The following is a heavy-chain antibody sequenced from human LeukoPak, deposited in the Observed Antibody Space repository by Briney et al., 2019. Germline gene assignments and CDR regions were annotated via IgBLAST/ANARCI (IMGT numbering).Heavy chain of an antibody. CDR2: ISYDGSNK. V-gene: IGHV3-30-3*01. J-gene: IGHJ3*02. Sequence: GGSLRLFCAASGFTFSSYAMHWVRQAPGKGLEWVAVISYDGSNKYYADSVKGRFTISRDNSKNTLYLQMNSLRAEDTAVYYCARGLVWFGESDDAFDIWGQGTMVTVSS. D-gene: IGHD3-10*01. CDR3: ARGLVWFGESDDAFDI. CDR1: GFTFSSYA.